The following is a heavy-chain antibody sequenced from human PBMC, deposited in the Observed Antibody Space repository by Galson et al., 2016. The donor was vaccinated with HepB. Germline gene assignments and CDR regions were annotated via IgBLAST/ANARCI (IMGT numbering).Heavy chain of an antibody. D-gene: IGHD6-13*01. CDR2: ISPNGGST. Sequence: SVKVSCKASGYTFTRYYMHWVRQAPGQGLEWMGIISPNGGSTSYSQKFQGRVTMTRATSTSTVYMELRSLRSEDPAVYYCARASSRDSSSWYGAEYFQHWGQGTLVTVSS. V-gene: IGHV1-46*01. CDR3: ARASSRDSSSWYGAEYFQH. J-gene: IGHJ1*01. CDR1: GYTFTRYY.